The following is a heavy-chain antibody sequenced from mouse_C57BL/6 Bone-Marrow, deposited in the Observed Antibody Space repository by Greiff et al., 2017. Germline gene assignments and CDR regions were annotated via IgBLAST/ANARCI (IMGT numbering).Heavy chain of an antibody. D-gene: IGHD2-4*01. V-gene: IGHV4-1*01. CDR2: INPDSSTI. J-gene: IGHJ1*03. CDR1: GVDFSRYW. CDR3: ARPIYYDYTWYFDV. Sequence: ATGGVDFSRYWMSWVRRAPGKGLEWIGEINPDSSTINYAPSLKDKFIISRDNAKNTLYLQMSKVRSEDTALYYCARPIYYDYTWYFDVWGTGTTVTVSS.